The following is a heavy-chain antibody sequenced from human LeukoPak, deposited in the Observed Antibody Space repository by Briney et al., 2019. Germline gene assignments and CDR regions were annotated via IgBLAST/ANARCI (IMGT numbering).Heavy chain of an antibody. CDR3: AKGTSVVVTNDAFDI. V-gene: IGHV3-30*18. CDR2: ISYDGSNK. J-gene: IGHJ3*02. D-gene: IGHD3-22*01. Sequence: GGSLRLSCAASGFTFSSYGMHWVRQAPDKGLEWVAVISYDGSNKYYADSVKGRFTISRDNSKNTLYPQMNSLRAEDTAVYYCAKGTSVVVTNDAFDIWGQGTMVTVSS. CDR1: GFTFSSYG.